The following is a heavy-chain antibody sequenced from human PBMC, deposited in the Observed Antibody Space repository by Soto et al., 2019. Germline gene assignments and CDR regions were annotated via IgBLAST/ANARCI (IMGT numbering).Heavy chain of an antibody. D-gene: IGHD1-26*01. CDR1: GGSISGHY. CDR2: IYFTGST. J-gene: IGHJ5*02. Sequence: PSETLSLTCTVSGGSISGHYWSWIRQPPGRGLEWIGYIYFTGSTNYSPSLKSRVLISLDASKNQFSLRLSSVIAADTAFYFCARGGSPMGAWGPGTLVTVSS. V-gene: IGHV4-59*11. CDR3: ARGGSPMGA.